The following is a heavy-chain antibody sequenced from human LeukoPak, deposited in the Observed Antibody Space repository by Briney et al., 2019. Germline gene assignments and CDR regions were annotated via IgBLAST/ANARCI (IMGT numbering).Heavy chain of an antibody. D-gene: IGHD5-18*01. CDR1: GFTFSSYA. Sequence: TGGSLRLSCAASGFTFSSYAMSWVRQAPGKGLEWVSAISGSGGSTYYADSVKGRFTISRDNSKNTLYLQMNSLRAEDTAVYYCAKSPLLQLWSFDYWGQGTLVTVSS. CDR2: ISGSGGST. J-gene: IGHJ4*02. V-gene: IGHV3-23*01. CDR3: AKSPLLQLWSFDY.